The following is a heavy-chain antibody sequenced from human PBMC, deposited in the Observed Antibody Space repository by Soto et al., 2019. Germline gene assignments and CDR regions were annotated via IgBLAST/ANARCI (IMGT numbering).Heavy chain of an antibody. Sequence: LRLSCAASGFTFSSYSMNWVCQAPGKGLEWVSSISSSSSYIYYADSVKGRFTISRDNAKNSLYLQMNSLRAEDTAVYYCARSGLTEFSFDIWGQGTMVTVSS. D-gene: IGHD3-16*01. CDR2: ISSSSSYI. CDR1: GFTFSSYS. V-gene: IGHV3-21*01. CDR3: ARSGLTEFSFDI. J-gene: IGHJ3*02.